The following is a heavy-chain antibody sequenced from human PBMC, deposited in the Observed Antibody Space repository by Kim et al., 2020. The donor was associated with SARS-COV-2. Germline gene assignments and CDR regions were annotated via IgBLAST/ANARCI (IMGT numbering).Heavy chain of an antibody. CDR3: AKGEVVPAAIAGIFDY. J-gene: IGHJ4*02. Sequence: GGSLRLSCAASGFTFSSYAMSWVRQAPGKGLEWVSAISGSGGSTYYADSVKGRFTISRDNSKNTLYLQMNSLRAEDTAVYYCAKGEVVPAAIAGIFDYWGQGTLVTVSA. CDR1: GFTFSSYA. D-gene: IGHD2-2*01. CDR2: ISGSGGST. V-gene: IGHV3-23*01.